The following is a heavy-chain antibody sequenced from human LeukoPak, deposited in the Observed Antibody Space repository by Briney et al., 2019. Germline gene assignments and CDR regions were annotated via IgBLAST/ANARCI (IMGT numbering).Heavy chain of an antibody. CDR3: AKTVLPAATSAWFDP. V-gene: IGHV3-23*01. CDR1: GFTFSTNA. CDR2: ISCAGDIT. J-gene: IGHJ5*02. Sequence: PGVSLRLSCAASGFTFSTNAMTWVRQGPGRGREGVSSISCAGDITYYADSVKGRFTISRDNSKNTLNLQMSSLTVQDTAVYYCAKTVLPAATSAWFDPWGQGTLVTVSS. D-gene: IGHD2-2*01.